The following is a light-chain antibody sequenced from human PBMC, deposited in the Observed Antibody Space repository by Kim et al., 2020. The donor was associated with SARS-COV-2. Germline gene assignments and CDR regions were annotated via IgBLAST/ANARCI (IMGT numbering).Light chain of an antibody. J-gene: IGKJ4*01. CDR2: GAT. CDR1: QRVSSN. CDR3: QQYNNWPPLT. V-gene: IGKV3-15*01. Sequence: SPGETATLSCRASQRVSSNLAWYQQKPGQAPRLLIYGATTRATGIPARFSGSGSGTEFTLTNSSLQSEDFAVYYCQQYNNWPPLTFGGGTKVEIK.